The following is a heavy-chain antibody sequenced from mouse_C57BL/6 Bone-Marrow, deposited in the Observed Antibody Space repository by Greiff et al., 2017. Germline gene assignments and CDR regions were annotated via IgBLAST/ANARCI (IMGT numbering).Heavy chain of an antibody. CDR2: ILPGSGST. Sequence: QVQLKQSGAELMKPGASVKLSCKATGYTFTGYWIEWVKQRPGHGLEWIGEILPGSGSTNYNAKFKGKATFPENTSSNTAYMQLSSLTTEDSAIYYGAIWGTTVVAPFDYWGQGTTLTVSS. J-gene: IGHJ2*01. V-gene: IGHV1-9*01. CDR3: AIWGTTVVAPFDY. D-gene: IGHD1-1*01. CDR1: GYTFTGYW.